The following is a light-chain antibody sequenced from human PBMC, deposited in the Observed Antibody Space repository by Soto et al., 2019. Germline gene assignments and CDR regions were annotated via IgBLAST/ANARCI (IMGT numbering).Light chain of an antibody. CDR2: DVS. CDR1: SSDVGGYNY. V-gene: IGLV2-14*01. J-gene: IGLJ3*02. CDR3: SSHTSSSTWV. Sequence: QSALTQPASVSGSPGQSITISCTGTSSDVGGYNYVSWYQQHPGKAPKLMIYDVSNRPSGVSNRFSGSKSGNTASLTISGLQAEDEADYYCSSHTSSSTWVFGGGTKLTGL.